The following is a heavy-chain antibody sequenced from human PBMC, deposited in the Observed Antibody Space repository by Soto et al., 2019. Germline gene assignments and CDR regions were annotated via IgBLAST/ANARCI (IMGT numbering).Heavy chain of an antibody. V-gene: IGHV4-31*03. CDR3: ARDGGRCIGGTCLTN. Sequence: QVHLQESGPGLVKPSQTLSLTCFVFGVSMDRGGYSWSWIGQGPGKGRGGFGNIYLRGGGTFYNPALKSRAAISIDTSKNHLLLDLTSMTAADTAVYYCARDGGRCIGGTCLTNWGQGTLVTVSS. CDR2: IYLRGGGT. CDR1: GVSMDRGGYS. J-gene: IGHJ4*02. D-gene: IGHD2-15*01.